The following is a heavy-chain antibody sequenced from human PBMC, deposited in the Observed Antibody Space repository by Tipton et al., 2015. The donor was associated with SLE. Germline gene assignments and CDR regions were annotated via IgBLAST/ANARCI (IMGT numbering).Heavy chain of an antibody. CDR1: GGSISSSSYY. D-gene: IGHD6-13*01. V-gene: IGHV4-39*07. J-gene: IGHJ4*02. Sequence: TLSLTCTVSGGSISSSSYYWGWIRQPPGKGLEWIGSIYYSGSTYYNPSLKSRVTISVDTSKNQFSLKLSPVTAADTAVYYCARVGDEAAAALGYWGQGTLDTVSS. CDR3: ARVGDEAAAALGY. CDR2: IYYSGST.